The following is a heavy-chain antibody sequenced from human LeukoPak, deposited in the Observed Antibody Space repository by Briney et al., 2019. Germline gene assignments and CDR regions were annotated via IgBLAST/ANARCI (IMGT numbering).Heavy chain of an antibody. CDR3: ARGWRYFDC. D-gene: IGHD3-9*01. Sequence: PGGSLRLSCAASEFSVGSNYMTWVRQAPGKGLEWVSLIYSGSTRYYADSVKGRFTISRDNAKNSLSLQMNSLRAEDTAVYYCARGWRYFDCWGQGTLVTVSS. J-gene: IGHJ4*02. V-gene: IGHV3-66*01. CDR2: IYSGSTR. CDR1: EFSVGSNY.